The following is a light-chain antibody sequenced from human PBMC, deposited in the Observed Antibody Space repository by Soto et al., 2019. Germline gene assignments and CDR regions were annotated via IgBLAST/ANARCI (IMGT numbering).Light chain of an antibody. CDR1: QGISHY. V-gene: IGKV1-9*01. Sequence: DIQLTQSPSFLSASVGDRVTITCRASQGISHYLAWYQRKTGKAPKLLIYTASPLQSGVPSRFSGSRYGTAFTLTIISLQPEYFATYYCQQLNSYPLTFGVGNKVEIK. CDR2: TAS. J-gene: IGKJ4*02. CDR3: QQLNSYPLT.